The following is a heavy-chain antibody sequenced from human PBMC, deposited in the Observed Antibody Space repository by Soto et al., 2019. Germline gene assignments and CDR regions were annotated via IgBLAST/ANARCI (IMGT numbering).Heavy chain of an antibody. V-gene: IGHV4-4*07. J-gene: IGHJ5*02. CDR1: AASISGFY. CDR3: VRDGTKTLRDWLDP. CDR2: IYATGTT. Sequence: SETLSLTGTVSAASISGFYWSWIRKSAGKVLEWIGRIYATGTTDYSPSLKSWVMMSVERCKKQFSLRLRSVHAAETAVYYCVRDGTKTLRDWLDPWGQGISFTVSS. D-gene: IGHD3-16*01.